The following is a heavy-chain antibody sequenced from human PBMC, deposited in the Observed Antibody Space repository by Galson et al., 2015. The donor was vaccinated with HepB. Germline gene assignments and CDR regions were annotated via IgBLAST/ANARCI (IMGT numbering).Heavy chain of an antibody. Sequence: TLSLTCTVSGGSITSGAHYWSWIRHLPGKGLEWIGYIYYTGSAHYTSSLKSRVTMSVDTSKNQFSLTLNSVTAADTAVYYYARHMYSSSCFDYWGQGTLVTVSS. V-gene: IGHV4-31*03. CDR1: GGSITSGAHY. CDR2: IYYTGSA. CDR3: ARHMYSSSCFDY. J-gene: IGHJ4*02. D-gene: IGHD6-6*01.